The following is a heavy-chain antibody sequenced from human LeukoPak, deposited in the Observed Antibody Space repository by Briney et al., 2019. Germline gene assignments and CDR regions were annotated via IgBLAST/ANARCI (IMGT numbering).Heavy chain of an antibody. V-gene: IGHV3-21*01. CDR1: GFTFSSYS. Sequence: GGSLGLSCAASGFTFSSYSMNWVRQAPGKGLEWVSSISSSSSYIYYADSVKGRFTISRDNAKNSLYLQMNSLRAEDTAVYYCASHYCDSSGYYSWGQGTLVTVSS. CDR2: ISSSSSYI. CDR3: ASHYCDSSGYYS. J-gene: IGHJ4*02. D-gene: IGHD3-22*01.